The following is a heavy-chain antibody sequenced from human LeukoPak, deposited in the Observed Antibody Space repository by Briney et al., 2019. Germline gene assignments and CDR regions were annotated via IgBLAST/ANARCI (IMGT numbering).Heavy chain of an antibody. CDR1: GGSISGYY. J-gene: IGHJ5*02. V-gene: IGHV4-59*01. D-gene: IGHD5-12*01. CDR2: IYHSGST. CDR3: ARGGSGYEYNWFDP. Sequence: SETLSLTCTVSGGSISGYYWTWIRQPPGKGLEWIGYIYHSGSTDYNPSLKSRVTISVDTSQNQVSLKLRSMTAADTAVYYCARGGSGYEYNWFDPWGQGTLVTVSS.